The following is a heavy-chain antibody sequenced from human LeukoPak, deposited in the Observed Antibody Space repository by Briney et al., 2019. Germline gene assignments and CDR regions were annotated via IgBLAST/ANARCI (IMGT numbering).Heavy chain of an antibody. D-gene: IGHD1-1*01. CDR1: GFTFSSYW. J-gene: IGHJ3*02. CDR3: ARQTTHDAFDI. CDR2: INSDGSST. V-gene: IGHV3-74*01. Sequence: GGSLRLSCAASGFTFSSYWMHWVRQAPGKGLVWVSRINSDGSSTSYADSVKGRFTISRDNAKNTLYLQMNSLRAEDTAVYYCARQTTHDAFDIWGQGTMVTVSS.